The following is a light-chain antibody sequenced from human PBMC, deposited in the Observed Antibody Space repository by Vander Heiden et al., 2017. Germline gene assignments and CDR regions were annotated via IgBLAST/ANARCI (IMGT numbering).Light chain of an antibody. V-gene: IGKV3-15*01. CDR2: DAS. CDR1: QSVSSY. CDR3: QQRSNWSWT. Sequence: EIVMTQSPATLSVSPGERATLSCRASQSVSSYLAWYQQKPGQAPRLLIYDASTRATGIPARFSGSGSGTEFTLTISSLQSEDFAVYYCQQRSNWSWTFGQGTRLEIK. J-gene: IGKJ5*01.